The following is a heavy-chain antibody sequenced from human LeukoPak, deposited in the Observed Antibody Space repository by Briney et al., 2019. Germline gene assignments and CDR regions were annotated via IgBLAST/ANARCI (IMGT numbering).Heavy chain of an antibody. CDR2: ISYDGSNK. CDR3: ARDPTTVTTIDFDY. V-gene: IGHV3-30*03. J-gene: IGHJ4*02. D-gene: IGHD4-17*01. CDR1: GFTFSSYG. Sequence: GRSLRLSCAASGFTFSSYGMHWVRQAPGKGLEWVAVISYDGSNKYYADSVKGRFTISRDNSKNTLYLQMNSLRAEDTAVYYCARDPTTVTTIDFDYWGQGTLVTVSS.